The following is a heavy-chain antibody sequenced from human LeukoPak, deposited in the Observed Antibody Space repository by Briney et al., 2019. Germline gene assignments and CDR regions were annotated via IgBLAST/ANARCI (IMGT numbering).Heavy chain of an antibody. CDR2: INHSGST. D-gene: IGHD3-10*01. CDR3: ARVLVRGVITMYNWFDP. V-gene: IGHV4-34*01. Sequence: PETLSLTCAVYGGSFSGYYWSWIRQPPGKGLEWIGEINHSGSTNYNPSLKSRVTISVDTSKNQFSLKLSSVTAANTAVYYCARVLVRGVITMYNWFDPWGQGTLVTVSS. CDR1: GGSFSGYY. J-gene: IGHJ5*02.